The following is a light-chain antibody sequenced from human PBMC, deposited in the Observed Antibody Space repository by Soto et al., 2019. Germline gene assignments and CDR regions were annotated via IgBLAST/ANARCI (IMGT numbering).Light chain of an antibody. Sequence: EVVLTQSPGTLSLSPGERVTLSCRASQSVSNNYLAWYQQKPGQAPRLLIYGASSRATGIPDRFSGSGSGTDFTLTISRLEPEDLAVYYCQQYGSSPRTFGQGTKLQI. V-gene: IGKV3-20*01. CDR2: GAS. CDR1: QSVSNNY. J-gene: IGKJ2*01. CDR3: QQYGSSPRT.